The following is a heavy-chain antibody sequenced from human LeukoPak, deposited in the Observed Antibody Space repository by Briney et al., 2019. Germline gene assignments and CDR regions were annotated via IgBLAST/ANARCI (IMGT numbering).Heavy chain of an antibody. J-gene: IGHJ5*02. CDR3: ARELRGGYALLSWNWFDP. V-gene: IGHV1-69*04. CDR2: IIPILGIA. D-gene: IGHD5-12*01. CDR1: GGTFSSYA. Sequence: SVKLCSKASGGTFSSYAISWVRQAPGHGLEWMGRIIPILGIANYAQKFQGRVTITADKSTTTAYMELSSLRSEDTAVYYWARELRGGYALLSWNWFDPWGQGTLVTVSS.